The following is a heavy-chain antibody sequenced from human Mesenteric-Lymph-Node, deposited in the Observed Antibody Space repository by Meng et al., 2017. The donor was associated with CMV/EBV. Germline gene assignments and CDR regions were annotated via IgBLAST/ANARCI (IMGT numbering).Heavy chain of an antibody. D-gene: IGHD6-13*01. CDR2: IYWDDDK. Sequence: QITLKESGPTLVKRTHTLTLTCTFSGFSLSTSGLGVGWIRQPPGKALEWLALIYWDDDKRYSPSLKSRLTITKDTSKNQVVLTMTNMDPVDTATYYCAHSSGIAAAGPFYFDYWGQGTLVTVSS. J-gene: IGHJ4*02. CDR1: GFSLSTSGLG. V-gene: IGHV2-5*02. CDR3: AHSSGIAAAGPFYFDY.